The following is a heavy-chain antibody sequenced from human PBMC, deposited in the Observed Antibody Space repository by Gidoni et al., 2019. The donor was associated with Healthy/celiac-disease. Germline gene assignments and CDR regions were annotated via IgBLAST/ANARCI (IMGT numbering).Heavy chain of an antibody. J-gene: IGHJ4*02. V-gene: IGHV3-23*01. CDR2: ISGSGGST. Sequence: EVQLLESGGGLVQPGGSLSLSCAASGFTFRSYAMSWVRQAPGKGLEWVSAISGSGGSTYYADSVKGRFTISRDNSKNTLYLQMNSLRAEDTAVYYCANFLGYCSGGSCRHWGQGTLVTVSS. D-gene: IGHD2-15*01. CDR1: GFTFRSYA. CDR3: ANFLGYCSGGSCRH.